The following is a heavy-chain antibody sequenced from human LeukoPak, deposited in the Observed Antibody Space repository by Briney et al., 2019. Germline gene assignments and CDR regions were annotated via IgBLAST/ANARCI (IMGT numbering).Heavy chain of an antibody. J-gene: IGHJ4*02. D-gene: IGHD1-7*01. CDR1: GYTFTNYG. V-gene: IGHV1-18*01. Sequence: GSVKVSCKASGYTFTNYGISWVRQAPGQGLEWMGWISGNNGNTNNAQKFQGRVTMTADTSTSTAYMELRCLRSDDTAVYYCARPYNWNYATDYWGQGTLVTVSS. CDR3: ARPYNWNYATDY. CDR2: ISGNNGNT.